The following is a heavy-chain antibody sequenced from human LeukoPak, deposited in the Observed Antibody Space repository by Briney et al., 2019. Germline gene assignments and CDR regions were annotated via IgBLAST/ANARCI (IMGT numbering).Heavy chain of an antibody. CDR2: IYYSGST. CDR3: ARGDTSYCGGDCFGWFDP. CDR1: GGSISSYY. V-gene: IGHV4-59*12. D-gene: IGHD2-21*02. J-gene: IGHJ5*02. Sequence: SETLSLTCTVSGGSISSYYWSWIRQPPGKGLEWIGYIYYSGSTNYNPSLKSRVTISVDTSKNQFSLKLSSVTAADTAVYYCARGDTSYCGGDCFGWFDPWGQGTLVTVSS.